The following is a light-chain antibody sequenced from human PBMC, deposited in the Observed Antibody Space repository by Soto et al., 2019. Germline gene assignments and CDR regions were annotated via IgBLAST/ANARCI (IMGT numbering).Light chain of an antibody. Sequence: VLTQSAATVSVSPGERATLSCRASQSVSDNLAWYQQKPGQAPRLLLYGASIRATGIPARFSGSGSGTDFTLTISSLEPEDFAVYYCQQRRNWQVTFGQGTRLEIK. J-gene: IGKJ5*01. CDR3: QQRRNWQVT. CDR1: QSVSDN. V-gene: IGKV3D-11*02. CDR2: GAS.